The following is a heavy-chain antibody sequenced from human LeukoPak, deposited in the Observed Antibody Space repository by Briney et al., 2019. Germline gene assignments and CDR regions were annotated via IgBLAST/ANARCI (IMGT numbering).Heavy chain of an antibody. J-gene: IGHJ4*02. CDR1: GFTFSSYW. D-gene: IGHD6-13*01. CDR2: IWYDGSNK. Sequence: QLGGSLRLSCAASGFTFSSYWMSWVRQAPGKGLEWVAVIWYDGSNKYYADSVKGRFTISRDNSKNTLYLQMNSLRAEGTAVYYCARDLGTGYSSSCGYWGQGTLVTVSS. V-gene: IGHV3-33*08. CDR3: ARDLGTGYSSSCGY.